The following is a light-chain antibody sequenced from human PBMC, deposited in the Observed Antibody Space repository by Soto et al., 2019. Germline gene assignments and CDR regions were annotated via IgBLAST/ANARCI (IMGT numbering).Light chain of an antibody. Sequence: EIVLTQSPGTLSLSPGERATLSCRASQSVSNNYLAWYQQRPGQAPRLLIFGASTRATGCPTRFSGSGSGTEFTLTISSLQSEDFAVYYCQQYNNWPFTFGQGTRLEIK. J-gene: IGKJ5*01. V-gene: IGKV3-15*01. CDR2: GAS. CDR3: QQYNNWPFT. CDR1: QSVSNN.